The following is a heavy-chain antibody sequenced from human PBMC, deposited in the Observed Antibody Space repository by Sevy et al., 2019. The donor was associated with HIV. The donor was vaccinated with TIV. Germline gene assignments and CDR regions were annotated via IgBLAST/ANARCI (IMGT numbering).Heavy chain of an antibody. J-gene: IGHJ4*02. CDR3: AKVRGIAVAGRWLDY. V-gene: IGHV3-23*01. CDR1: GFTFSSYA. CDR2: ISGSGGST. Sequence: GGSLRLSCAASGFTFSSYAMSWVRQAPGKGLESVSAISGSGGSTYYADSVKGRFTISRDNSKNTLYLQMNSLRAEDTAVYYCAKVRGIAVAGRWLDYWGQGTLVTVSS. D-gene: IGHD6-19*01.